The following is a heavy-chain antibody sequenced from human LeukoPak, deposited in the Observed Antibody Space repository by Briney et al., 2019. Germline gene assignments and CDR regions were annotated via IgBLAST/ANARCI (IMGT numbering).Heavy chain of an antibody. CDR2: IYYSGST. CDR1: GGSISSSSYY. J-gene: IGHJ6*03. D-gene: IGHD1-1*01. Sequence: PSETLSLTCTVSGGSISSSSYYWGWIRQPPGKGLEWIGSIYYSGSTYYNPSLKSRVTISVDTSKNQFSLKLSSVTAADTAVYYCASSYLTGRYDYYYYYMDVWGKGTTVTVSS. CDR3: ASSYLTGRYDYYYYYMDV. V-gene: IGHV4-39*07.